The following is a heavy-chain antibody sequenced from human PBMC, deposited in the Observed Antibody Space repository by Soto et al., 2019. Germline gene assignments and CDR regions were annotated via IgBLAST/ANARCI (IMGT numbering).Heavy chain of an antibody. V-gene: IGHV3-23*01. CDR2: IPPRGSPT. Sequence: EVQLLESGGGLVQPGGSLRLSCVASGFTFSNFAMRWVRQAPGKGLEWVSSIPPRGSPTYYADSVKGRFTISRDNSNSILYLQMYSLRVEDTAVYFCANDLPEFCSNGICYSWFYPRGQGTLVTVSS. D-gene: IGHD2-8*01. CDR1: GFTFSNFA. CDR3: ANDLPEFCSNGICYSWFYP. J-gene: IGHJ5*02.